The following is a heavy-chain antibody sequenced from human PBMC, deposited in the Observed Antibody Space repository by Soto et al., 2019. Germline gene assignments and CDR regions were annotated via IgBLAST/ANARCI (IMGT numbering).Heavy chain of an antibody. Sequence: QVQLVESGGGVVQPGRSLRVSCAASGFTFSSYGMNWVRQAPGKGLEWETIISYDGSDKYYADSVKGRFTISRDNSKNTLYLQMNSLRGEDTAVYYCAKNPESYAWGLEGYCDYWGQGTLVTVSS. CDR2: ISYDGSDK. CDR3: AKNPESYAWGLEGYCDY. V-gene: IGHV3-30*18. D-gene: IGHD3-16*01. CDR1: GFTFSSYG. J-gene: IGHJ4*02.